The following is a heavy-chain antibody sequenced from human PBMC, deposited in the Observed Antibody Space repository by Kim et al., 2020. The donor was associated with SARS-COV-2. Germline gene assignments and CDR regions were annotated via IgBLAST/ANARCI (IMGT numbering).Heavy chain of an antibody. V-gene: IGHV4-31*02. Sequence: YNPYLKSRVTISVDTSKNQFSLKLSSVTAADTAVYYCARGDSSGSLDFDYWGQGTLVTVSS. J-gene: IGHJ4*02. CDR3: ARGDSSGSLDFDY. D-gene: IGHD2-15*01.